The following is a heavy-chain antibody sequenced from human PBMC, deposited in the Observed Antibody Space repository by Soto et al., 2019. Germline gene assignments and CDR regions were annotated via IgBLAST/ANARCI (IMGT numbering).Heavy chain of an antibody. J-gene: IGHJ4*02. D-gene: IGHD3-16*01. Sequence: GGSLRLSCAASGFTFSSYAMSWVRQAPGKGLEWVSAISGSGGSTYYADSVKGRFTISRDNSKNTLYLQMNSLRAEDTAVYYCAKARHDYIWGSSPTGAFDYWGQGTLVTVSS. CDR1: GFTFSSYA. CDR2: ISGSGGST. CDR3: AKARHDYIWGSSPTGAFDY. V-gene: IGHV3-23*01.